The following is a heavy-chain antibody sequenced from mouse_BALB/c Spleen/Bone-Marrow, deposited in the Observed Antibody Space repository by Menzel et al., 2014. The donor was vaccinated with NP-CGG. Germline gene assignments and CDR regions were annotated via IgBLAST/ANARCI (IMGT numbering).Heavy chain of an antibody. CDR1: GYAFSSSW. CDR2: IYPGDGDT. D-gene: IGHD1-1*01. Sequence: QVQLQQPGPEPVKPGASVKISCKASGYAFSSSWMNWVKQRPGQGLEWIGRIYPGDGDTNYNGKFKGKATLTADKSSSTAYMQLSSLTSVDSAVYFCARDYYGSSYDYWGQGTTLTVSS. V-gene: IGHV1-82*01. J-gene: IGHJ2*01. CDR3: ARDYYGSSYDY.